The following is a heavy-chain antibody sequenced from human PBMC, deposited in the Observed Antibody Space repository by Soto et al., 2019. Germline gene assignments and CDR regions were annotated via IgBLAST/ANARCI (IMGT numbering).Heavy chain of an antibody. Sequence: ASVKVSCKASGYTFTGYYMHWVRQAPGQGLERMGWISAYNGNTNYAQKLQGRVTMTTDTSTSTAYMELRSLRSDDTAVYYCARDQTGYGGQGLDAFDIWGQGTMVTVSS. CDR2: ISAYNGNT. J-gene: IGHJ3*02. V-gene: IGHV1-18*04. D-gene: IGHD4-17*01. CDR1: GYTFTGYY. CDR3: ARDQTGYGGQGLDAFDI.